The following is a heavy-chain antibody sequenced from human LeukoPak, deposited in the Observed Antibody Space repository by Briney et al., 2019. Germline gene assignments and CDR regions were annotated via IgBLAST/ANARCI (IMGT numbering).Heavy chain of an antibody. CDR3: ARGWGYCSGGSCYPPSFDY. J-gene: IGHJ4*02. CDR2: ISAYNGNT. CDR1: GYTFTSYG. D-gene: IGHD2-15*01. V-gene: IGHV1-18*01. Sequence: ASLKVSCKASGYTFTSYGISWVRQAPGQGLEWMGWISAYNGNTNYAQKLQGRVTMTTDTSTSTAYMELRSLRSDDTAVYYCARGWGYCSGGSCYPPSFDYWGQGTLVTVSS.